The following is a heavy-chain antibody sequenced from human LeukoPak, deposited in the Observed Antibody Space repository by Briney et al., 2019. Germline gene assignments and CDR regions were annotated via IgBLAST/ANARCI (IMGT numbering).Heavy chain of an antibody. CDR1: GGSISSNSYY. CDR3: ARYLDYGGNSRVFQH. D-gene: IGHD4-23*01. Sequence: SQTLSLTCTVSGGSISSNSYYWSWIRQPPGKGLEWIGEINHGGSTNYNPSLKSRVTISIDTSKNQFSLKLSSVTAADTAFYYCARYLDYGGNSRVFQHWGQGTLVTVSS. V-gene: IGHV4-39*01. J-gene: IGHJ1*01. CDR2: INHGGST.